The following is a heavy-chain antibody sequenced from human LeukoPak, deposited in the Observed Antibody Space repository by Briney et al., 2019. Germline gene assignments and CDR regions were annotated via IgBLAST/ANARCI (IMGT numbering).Heavy chain of an antibody. CDR2: IYTSGST. CDR1: GGSVSSGTYY. V-gene: IGHV4-61*01. J-gene: IGHJ5*02. CDR3: ARACSSTSCYTPVNWFDP. Sequence: PSETLSLTCTVSGGSVSSGTYYWTWIRQPPGKELEYIGYIYTSGSTKYNPSLKSRVTISVDTSKNQFSLKLSSVTAADTAVYYCARACSSTSCYTPVNWFDPWGQGTLVTVSS. D-gene: IGHD2-2*02.